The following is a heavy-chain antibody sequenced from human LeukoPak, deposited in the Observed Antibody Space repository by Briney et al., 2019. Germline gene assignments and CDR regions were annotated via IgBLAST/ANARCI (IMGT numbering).Heavy chain of an antibody. CDR3: ARASGGLDY. CDR1: GFTFSSYE. Sequence: PGGSLRLSCVVSGFTFSSYEMNWVRQAPGKGLEWVSYISTTGSTIFYADSVKGRFSISRDNAKNSLYLQMNSLRAEDTAVYYCARASGGLDYWGQGTLVTVSS. V-gene: IGHV3-48*03. J-gene: IGHJ4*02. CDR2: ISTTGSTI. D-gene: IGHD2-8*02.